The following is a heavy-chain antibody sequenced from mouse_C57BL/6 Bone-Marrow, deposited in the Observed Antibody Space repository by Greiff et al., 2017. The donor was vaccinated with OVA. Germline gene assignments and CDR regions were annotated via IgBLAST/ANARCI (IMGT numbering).Heavy chain of an antibody. V-gene: IGHV1-78*01. Sequence: QLQQSDAELVKPGASVKISCKVSGYTFTDHTIHWMKQRPEQGLERIGYIYPRDGSTKYNEKFKGKATLTADKSSSTAYMQLNSLTSEDSAVYFCAGRGTTVVPDWYFDVWGTGTTVTVSS. J-gene: IGHJ1*03. CDR2: IYPRDGST. CDR3: AGRGTTVVPDWYFDV. D-gene: IGHD1-1*01. CDR1: GYTFTDHT.